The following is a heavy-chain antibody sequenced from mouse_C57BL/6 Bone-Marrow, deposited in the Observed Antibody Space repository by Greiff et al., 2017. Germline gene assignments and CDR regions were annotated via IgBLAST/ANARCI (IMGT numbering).Heavy chain of an antibody. D-gene: IGHD4-1*01. CDR1: GFTFSDYG. CDR2: ISNLAYSI. Sequence: EVMLVESGGGLVQPGGSLKLSCAASGFTFSDYGMAWVRQAPRKGPEWVAFISNLAYSIYYADTVTGRFTISRENAKNTLYLEMSSLRSEDTAMYYCGRRGGTGNCDWYFDVWGTGTTVTVSS. J-gene: IGHJ1*03. V-gene: IGHV5-15*04. CDR3: GRRGGTGNCDWYFDV.